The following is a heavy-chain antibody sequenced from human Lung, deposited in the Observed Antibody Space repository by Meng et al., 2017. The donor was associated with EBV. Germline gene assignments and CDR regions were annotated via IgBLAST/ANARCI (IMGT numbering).Heavy chain of an antibody. CDR2: IYHSGST. Sequence: QRQLKGSGPGLVKPSETLSLTCTVSGGSISSNGYYWDWVRQPPGKGLEWIGAIYHSGSTSYNPSLQSRVTMFVDTSKNQFSLMLTSVTATDTAVYYCARRRGGSGRDCWGQGTLVTVSS. J-gene: IGHJ4*02. CDR3: ARRRGGSGRDC. D-gene: IGHD3-10*01. V-gene: IGHV4-39*01. CDR1: GGSISSNGYY.